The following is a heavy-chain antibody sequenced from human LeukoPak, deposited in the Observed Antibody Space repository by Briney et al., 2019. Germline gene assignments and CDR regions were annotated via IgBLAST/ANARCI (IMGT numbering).Heavy chain of an antibody. V-gene: IGHV3-30-3*01. CDR2: ISYDGSNK. CDR1: RFTFSSYA. D-gene: IGHD3-22*01. Sequence: PGRSLGLSCAASRFTFSSYAMHWVRQAPGKGLEWVAVISYDGSNKYYADSVKGRFTISRDNSKNTLYLQMNSLRAEDTAVYYCAREMADITMIVVGRDLGRAFDIWGQGTMVTVSS. CDR3: AREMADITMIVVGRDLGRAFDI. J-gene: IGHJ3*02.